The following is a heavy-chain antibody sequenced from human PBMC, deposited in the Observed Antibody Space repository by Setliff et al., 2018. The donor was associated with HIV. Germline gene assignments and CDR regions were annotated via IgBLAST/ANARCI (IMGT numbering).Heavy chain of an antibody. V-gene: IGHV4-34*01. CDR2: INHSGST. CDR3: ARLHGDFYFDL. Sequence: PSETLSLTCAVYGGSFSGYYWSWIRQPPGKGLEWIGEINHSGSTNYNPSLKSRVTISVDTSMDQFSLKLSSVTAADTAVYYCARLHGDFYFDLWGQGTLVTVSS. CDR1: GGSFSGYY. D-gene: IGHD4-17*01. J-gene: IGHJ4*02.